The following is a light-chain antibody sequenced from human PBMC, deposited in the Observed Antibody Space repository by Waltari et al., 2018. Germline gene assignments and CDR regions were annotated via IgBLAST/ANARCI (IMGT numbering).Light chain of an antibody. CDR3: SSYTSSSPYV. CDR2: DVS. J-gene: IGLJ1*01. V-gene: IGLV2-14*01. CDR1: SSDVGGYNY. Sequence: QSALTQPAPVSGPPGQSITISCTGTSSDVGGYNYVSWYQQHPGKAPKLMIYDVSKRPSGVSNRFSGSKSGNTASLTISGLQAEDEADYYCSSYTSSSPYVFGTGTKVTVL.